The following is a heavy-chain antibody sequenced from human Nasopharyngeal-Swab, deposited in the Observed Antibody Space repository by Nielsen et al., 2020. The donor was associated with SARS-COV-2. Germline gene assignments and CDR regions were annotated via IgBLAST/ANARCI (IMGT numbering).Heavy chain of an antibody. J-gene: IGHJ3*02. V-gene: IGHV3-53*01. Sequence: GESLKISCAVSGLTVSSTYMSWVRQAPGKGLEWVSVTEIGGTTHYADSVKGRFSISRDSSTNTLYLQMNNVRAEDTAVYYCARGRTIFGVVYSAFDIWGQGTMVTVSS. CDR3: ARGRTIFGVVYSAFDI. CDR1: GLTVSSTY. D-gene: IGHD3-3*01. CDR2: TEIGGTT.